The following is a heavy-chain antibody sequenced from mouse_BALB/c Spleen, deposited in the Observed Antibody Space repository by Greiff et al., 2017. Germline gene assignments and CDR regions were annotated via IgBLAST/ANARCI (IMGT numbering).Heavy chain of an antibody. CDR2: ISSGGSYT. CDR3: ARRLITTAAMDY. Sequence: EVQGVESGGDLVKPGGSLKLSCAASGFTFSSYGMSWVRQTPDKRLEWVATISSGGSYTYYPDSVKGRFTISRDNAKNTLYLQMSSLKSEDTAMYDCARRLITTAAMDYWGQGTSVTVSS. CDR1: GFTFSSYG. D-gene: IGHD1-1*01. J-gene: IGHJ4*01. V-gene: IGHV5-6*01.